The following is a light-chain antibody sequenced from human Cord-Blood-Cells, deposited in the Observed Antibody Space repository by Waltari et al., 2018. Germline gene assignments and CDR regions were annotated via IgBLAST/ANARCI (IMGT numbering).Light chain of an antibody. CDR1: QSVSSY. J-gene: IGKJ3*01. V-gene: IGKV3-11*01. CDR2: DAS. CDR3: QQRSNWPT. Sequence: EIVLTQSPATLSLSPGERATLSCRASQSVSSYLAWYQQKPGQAPRLLIYDASTRATGIPARLSGSGSGTDFTLTISSLEPEDFAVYYCQQRSNWPTFGPGTKVDIK.